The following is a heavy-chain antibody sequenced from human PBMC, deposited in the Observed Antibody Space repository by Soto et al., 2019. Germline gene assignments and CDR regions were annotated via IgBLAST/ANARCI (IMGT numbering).Heavy chain of an antibody. V-gene: IGHV4-34*01. D-gene: IGHD3-10*01. CDR3: ARVSGYYGAGRYYSDY. CDR1: GGSFSGYY. CDR2: INHSGST. J-gene: IGHJ4*02. Sequence: QVQLQQWGAGLLMPSETLSLTCAVYGGSFSGYYWSWIRQPPGKGLEWIGEINHSGSTNYSPSLKNRVTISVDTSRNQFSLNLGSVTAADTAVYYCARVSGYYGAGRYYSDYWGQGARVTVSS.